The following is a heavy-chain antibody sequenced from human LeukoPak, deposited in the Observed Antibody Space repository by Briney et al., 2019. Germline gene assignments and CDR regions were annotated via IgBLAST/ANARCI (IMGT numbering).Heavy chain of an antibody. CDR3: ARDLLAAVGGWYFAFDI. D-gene: IGHD6-19*01. Sequence: PGGSLRLSCAASGFTFSSYSMNWVRQAPGKGLEWVSSISSSSSYIYYADSVKGRFTISRDNAKNSLYLQMNSLRAEDTAVYYCARDLLAAVGGWYFAFDIWGQGTMVTVSS. CDR1: GFTFSSYS. V-gene: IGHV3-21*01. CDR2: ISSSSSYI. J-gene: IGHJ3*02.